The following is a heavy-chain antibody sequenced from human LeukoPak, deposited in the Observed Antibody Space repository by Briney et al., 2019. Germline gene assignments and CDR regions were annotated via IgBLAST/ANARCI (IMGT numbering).Heavy chain of an antibody. J-gene: IGHJ6*03. CDR3: ARGRVSSNTWYSTYYYYFYMGV. CDR2: IYYSGNT. V-gene: IGHV4-39*07. Sequence: SETLSLTCSVSGGSIRSTTYYWGWIRQPPGKGLEWIGSIYYSGNTYYSPSLMSRVTISVDTSKNHFSLELSSATAADTAVYFCARGRVSSNTWYSTYYYYFYMGVWGKGTTVTVSS. CDR1: GGSIRSTTYY. D-gene: IGHD4-11*01.